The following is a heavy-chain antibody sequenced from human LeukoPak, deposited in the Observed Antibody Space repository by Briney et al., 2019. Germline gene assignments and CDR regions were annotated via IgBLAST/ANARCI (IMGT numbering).Heavy chain of an antibody. CDR3: ASCLFDYYYFDQ. CDR2: IYHSGTT. J-gene: IGHJ4*02. V-gene: IGHV4-4*02. CDR1: GDSITSHNW. Sequence: SETLSLTCAVSGDSITSHNWWSWVRQSPGKGLEWIGEIYHSGTTNYSPSLKSRVPISVDKSKNPLSLRLTSVTAADTAVYFCASCLFDYYYFDQWGQGALATVSS. D-gene: IGHD3-10*01.